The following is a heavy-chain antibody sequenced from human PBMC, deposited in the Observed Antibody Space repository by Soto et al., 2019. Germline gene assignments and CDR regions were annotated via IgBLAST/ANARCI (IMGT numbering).Heavy chain of an antibody. Sequence: QVQLQQWGAGLLKPSETLSLTCAVYGGSFSGYYWSWIRQPPGKGLEWIGEINHSGSTNYNPSLKSRVTISVDTSKNQYPLKLSSVTAADTAVYYCARDMNPGGDCYPSSPCRYFDLWGRGTLVTVYS. J-gene: IGHJ2*01. D-gene: IGHD2-21*02. CDR3: ARDMNPGGDCYPSSPCRYFDL. CDR2: INHSGST. CDR1: GGSFSGYY. V-gene: IGHV4-34*01.